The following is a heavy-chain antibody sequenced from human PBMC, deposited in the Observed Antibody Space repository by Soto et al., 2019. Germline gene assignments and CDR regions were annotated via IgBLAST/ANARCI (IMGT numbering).Heavy chain of an antibody. Sequence: PSETLSLTCTVSGDSISSYYWSWIRQTPGKGLEWIGYIYYSGSTKYNPSLKSRVTISVDMSKNQFSMKMYSVTAADTAVYYCATGRPDTLIEGAFDYWGQGTLLNVSS. J-gene: IGHJ4*02. CDR3: ATGRPDTLIEGAFDY. CDR1: GDSISSYY. CDR2: IYYSGST. D-gene: IGHD3-22*01. V-gene: IGHV4-59*01.